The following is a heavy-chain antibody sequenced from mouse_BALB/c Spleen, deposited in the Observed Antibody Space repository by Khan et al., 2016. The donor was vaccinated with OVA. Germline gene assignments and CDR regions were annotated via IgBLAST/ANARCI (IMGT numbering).Heavy chain of an antibody. CDR1: GYIFTNYV. V-gene: IGHV1S136*01. CDR3: ARGNWQSYYFDY. J-gene: IGHJ2*01. CDR2: INPYNDGT. Sequence: VQLKQSGPELVKPGASVKMSCKASGYIFTNYVLHWVKQKPGQGLEWIGYINPYNDGTKYNEKFKGKATLASDKSSITAYMELSSLTSEDSAVYYCARGNWQSYYFDYWGQGTTLTLS. D-gene: IGHD4-1*01.